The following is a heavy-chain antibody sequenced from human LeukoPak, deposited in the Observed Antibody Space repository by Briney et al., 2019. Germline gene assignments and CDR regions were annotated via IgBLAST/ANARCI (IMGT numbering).Heavy chain of an antibody. Sequence: GVSVKVSCKASGGTFSSYAISWVRQAPGQGLEWMGRIIPILGIANYAQKFQGRVTITADKSTSTAYMELSSLRSEDTAVYYCAREPANYYDSSVTNFDYWGQGTLVTVSS. V-gene: IGHV1-69*04. D-gene: IGHD3-22*01. CDR1: GGTFSSYA. J-gene: IGHJ4*02. CDR3: AREPANYYDSSVTNFDY. CDR2: IIPILGIA.